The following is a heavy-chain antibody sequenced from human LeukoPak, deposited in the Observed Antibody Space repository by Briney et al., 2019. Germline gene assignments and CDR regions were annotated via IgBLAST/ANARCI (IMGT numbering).Heavy chain of an antibody. CDR2: IRYDGNIK. D-gene: IGHD2/OR15-2a*01. CDR3: ARDLFFAFDI. J-gene: IGHJ3*02. Sequence: GGSLRLSCAASGFTFSSYDMHWVRQAPGKGLERVAFIRYDGNIKYFVDSVKGRFTTSRDTSKNTLYLQMNSLRAEDTAVYYCARDLFFAFDIWGQGTMVTVSS. V-gene: IGHV3-30*02. CDR1: GFTFSSYD.